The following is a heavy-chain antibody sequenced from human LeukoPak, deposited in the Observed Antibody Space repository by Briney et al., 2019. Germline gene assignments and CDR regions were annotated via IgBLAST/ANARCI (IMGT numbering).Heavy chain of an antibody. Sequence: GGSLRLSCTASGFTFGDYGLSWVRQAPGKGLEWVGIITGEAYGGTTKYAASVRGRFIISRDDSKSIAYLQMNSLKIEDTAVYFCTRDGERLATTWYYMDVWGKGTTVTISS. CDR3: TRDGERLATTWYYMDV. D-gene: IGHD1-26*01. CDR1: GFTFGDYG. CDR2: ITGEAYGGTT. V-gene: IGHV3-49*04. J-gene: IGHJ6*03.